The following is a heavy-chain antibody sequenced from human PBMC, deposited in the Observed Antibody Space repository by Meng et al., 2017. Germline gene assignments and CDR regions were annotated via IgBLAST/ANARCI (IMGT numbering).Heavy chain of an antibody. Sequence: GESLKISCAAPGFTFSSYAMSWVRQAPGKGLEWVSAISGSGGSTYYADSVKGRFTISRDNSKNTLYLQMNSLRAEDTAVYYCAKDILLQFDYWGQGTLVTVSS. CDR1: GFTFSSYA. CDR3: AKDILLQFDY. CDR2: ISGSGGST. D-gene: IGHD2/OR15-2a*01. J-gene: IGHJ4*02. V-gene: IGHV3-23*01.